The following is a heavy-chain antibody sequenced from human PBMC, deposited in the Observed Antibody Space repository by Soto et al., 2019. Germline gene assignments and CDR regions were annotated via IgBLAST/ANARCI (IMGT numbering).Heavy chain of an antibody. CDR2: IFYNGNT. V-gene: IGHV4-38-2*01. D-gene: IGHD3-10*01. CDR1: DYSINYGYS. J-gene: IGHJ5*01. CDR3: ARQEYVSVPNGFDS. Sequence: SETLSLTCVVSDYSINYGYSWGWIRQPPGKGRWWIGSIFYNGNTYYNPSLKSRVTISVDTSKNHFSLRLNSVTAADTALYYCARQEYVSVPNGFDSWGQGTLVSVPS.